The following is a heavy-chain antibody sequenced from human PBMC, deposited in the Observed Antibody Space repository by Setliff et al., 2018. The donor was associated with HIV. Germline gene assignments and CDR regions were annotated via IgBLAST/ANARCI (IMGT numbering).Heavy chain of an antibody. J-gene: IGHJ4*02. CDR1: GFTFSSYW. D-gene: IGHD6-19*01. V-gene: IGHV3-7*03. Sequence: GGSLRLSCAASGFTFSSYWMSWVRQAPGKGLEWVANIKEDGSEKYHVDSVKGRFTISRDNSKNTLSLQMNSLRADDTAVYYCAKGQWLFDSWGQGTLVTVSS. CDR3: AKGQWLFDS. CDR2: IKEDGSEK.